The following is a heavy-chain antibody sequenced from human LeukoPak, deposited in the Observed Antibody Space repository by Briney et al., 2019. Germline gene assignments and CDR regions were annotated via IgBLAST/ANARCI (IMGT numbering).Heavy chain of an antibody. Sequence: SETLSLTCAVYGGSFSGYYWSWIRQPPGKGLEWIGYIYYSGSTNYNPSLKSRVTISVDTSKNQFSLKLSSVTAADTAVYYCARLSRGYGGYDPYRADYWGQGTLVTVSS. CDR1: GGSFSGYY. D-gene: IGHD5-12*01. V-gene: IGHV4-59*08. CDR3: ARLSRGYGGYDPYRADY. J-gene: IGHJ4*02. CDR2: IYYSGST.